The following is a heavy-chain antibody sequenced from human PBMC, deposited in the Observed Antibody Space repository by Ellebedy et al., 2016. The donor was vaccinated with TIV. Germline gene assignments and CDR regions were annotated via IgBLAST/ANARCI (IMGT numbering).Heavy chain of an antibody. CDR2: IYYSGST. D-gene: IGHD3-3*01. CDR1: GGSISSYY. V-gene: IGHV4-59*01. J-gene: IGHJ5*02. Sequence: SETLSLXXTVSGGSISSYYWSWIRQPPGKGLEWIGYIYYSGSTNYNPSLKSRVTISVDTSKNQFSLKLSSVTAADTAVYYCARATPGLRFLEWLPNWFDPWGQGTLVTVSS. CDR3: ARATPGLRFLEWLPNWFDP.